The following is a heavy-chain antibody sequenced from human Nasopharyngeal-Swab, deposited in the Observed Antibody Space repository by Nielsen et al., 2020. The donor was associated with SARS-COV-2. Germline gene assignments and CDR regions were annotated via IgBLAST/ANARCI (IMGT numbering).Heavy chain of an antibody. CDR3: ASERNSRAVAGTFDY. D-gene: IGHD6-19*01. V-gene: IGHV3-23*01. CDR1: GFTFSGYA. J-gene: IGHJ4*02. Sequence: GESLKISCAASGFTFSGYAMSWVRQPPGKGLEWVSAIGGTGGSTYYADSVKGQFTISRDNSKNTLYLQMNSLRSEDTAVYYCASERNSRAVAGTFDYWGQGTLVTVSS. CDR2: IGGTGGST.